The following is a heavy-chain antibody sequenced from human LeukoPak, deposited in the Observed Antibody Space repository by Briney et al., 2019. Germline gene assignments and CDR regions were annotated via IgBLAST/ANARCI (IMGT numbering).Heavy chain of an antibody. CDR2: ISGYNGKT. CDR3: ARRAGTKSTYRYNWFDP. J-gene: IGHJ5*02. Sequence: VASVKVSCKASGYTFNTYGITWVRQAPGQGLEWMGWISGYNGKTKYAQKLQGRVTMTTDTSTSTAYMELRSLRSDDTAVYYCARRAGTKSTYRYNWFDPWGQGTLVTVSS. V-gene: IGHV1-18*01. D-gene: IGHD1/OR15-1a*01. CDR1: GYTFNTYG.